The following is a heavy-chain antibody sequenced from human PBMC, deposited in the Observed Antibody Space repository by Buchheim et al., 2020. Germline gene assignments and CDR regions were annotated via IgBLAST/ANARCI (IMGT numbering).Heavy chain of an antibody. Sequence: QVQLQESGPGLVKPSETLSLTCTVSGGSISSYYWSWIRQPPGKGLEWIGYIYYSGSTNYNPSLKSRVTISVDTSKNQFSLKLSSVTAADTAVYYCARAARSSGWYLDRWFDPWGQGTL. CDR2: IYYSGST. CDR3: ARAARSSGWYLDRWFDP. D-gene: IGHD6-19*01. J-gene: IGHJ5*02. CDR1: GGSISSYY. V-gene: IGHV4-59*01.